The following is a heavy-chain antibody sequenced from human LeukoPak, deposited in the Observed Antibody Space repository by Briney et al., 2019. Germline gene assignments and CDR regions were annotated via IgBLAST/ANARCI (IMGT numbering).Heavy chain of an antibody. D-gene: IGHD3-22*01. V-gene: IGHV4-34*01. CDR3: AREFPWNYYDSSGYYFHLRYYFDY. CDR1: GFTFSSYW. J-gene: IGHJ4*02. CDR2: INHSGST. Sequence: GSLRLSCAAPGFTFSSYWMSWIRQPPGQGLEWIGEINHSGSTNYNPSLKSRVTISVDTSKNQFSLKLSSVTAADTAVYYCAREFPWNYYDSSGYYFHLRYYFDYWGQGTLVTVSS.